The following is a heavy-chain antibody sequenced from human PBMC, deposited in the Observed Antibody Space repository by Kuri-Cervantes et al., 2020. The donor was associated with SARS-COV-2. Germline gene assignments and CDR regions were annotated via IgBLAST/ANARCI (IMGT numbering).Heavy chain of an antibody. J-gene: IGHJ4*02. Sequence: GGSLRLSCAASGFTFSSYGMHWVRQAPGKGLEWVAVIWYDGSNKYYADSVKGRFTISRDNSKNTLYLQMNGLRAEDTAVYYCARDPEYCSSTSCYIAHGDYWGQGTLVTVSS. CDR3: ARDPEYCSSTSCYIAHGDY. CDR1: GFTFSSYG. D-gene: IGHD2-2*02. V-gene: IGHV3-33*08. CDR2: IWYDGSNK.